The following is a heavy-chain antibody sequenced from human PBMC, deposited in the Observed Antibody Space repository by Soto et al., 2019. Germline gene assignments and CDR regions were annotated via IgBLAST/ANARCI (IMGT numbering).Heavy chain of an antibody. CDR3: AKVGGFGYSSSWYYAFDI. J-gene: IGHJ3*02. V-gene: IGHV3-9*01. CDR2: ICWNSGSI. Sequence: GGSLRLSCAASGFTFDDYAMHWVLQAPGKGLDWVSGICWNSGSIGSAVSVKGRFTISRDNAKNSLYLQMNSLRAEDTALYYCAKVGGFGYSSSWYYAFDIWGQGTMVTV. CDR1: GFTFDDYA. D-gene: IGHD6-13*01.